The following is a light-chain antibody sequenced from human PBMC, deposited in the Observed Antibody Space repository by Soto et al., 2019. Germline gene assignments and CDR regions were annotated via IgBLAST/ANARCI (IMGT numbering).Light chain of an antibody. J-gene: IGKJ1*01. CDR3: QQYDVDSGT. V-gene: IGKV1-5*01. CDR1: ESIGVW. Sequence: DIQMTQSPSTLSASVGDRVTITCRASESIGVWLAWYQQKPGKAPKLLIYDASNLQTGVPSRFSGSGSGTEFTLTISSLQPDDFETYYCQQYDVDSGTFGQGTKVDIK. CDR2: DAS.